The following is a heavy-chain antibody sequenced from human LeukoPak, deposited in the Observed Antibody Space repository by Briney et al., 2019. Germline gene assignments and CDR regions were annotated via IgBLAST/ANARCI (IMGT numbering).Heavy chain of an antibody. Sequence: GESLKISCKGSGYSFTSYWIGWVRQMPGKGLEWMGIIYPGDSDTRYSPSFQGQVTISADKSISTAYLQWSSLEASDTAMYYCARHVGPDYYDSSGYLDYWGQGTLVTVSS. CDR3: ARHVGPDYYDSSGYLDY. CDR2: IYPGDSDT. CDR1: GYSFTSYW. D-gene: IGHD3-22*01. J-gene: IGHJ4*02. V-gene: IGHV5-51*01.